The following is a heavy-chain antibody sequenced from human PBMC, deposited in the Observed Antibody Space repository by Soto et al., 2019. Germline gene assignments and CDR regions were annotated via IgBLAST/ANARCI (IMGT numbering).Heavy chain of an antibody. D-gene: IGHD2-15*01. CDR2: ISAYNGNT. J-gene: IGHJ4*02. CDR3: ARDTGYCSGGSCYEVWTNFDY. CDR1: GYTFTSYG. V-gene: IGHV1-18*01. Sequence: GSSVKVSCKASGYTFTSYGISWVRQAPGQGLEWMGWISAYNGNTNYAQKLQGRVTMTTDTSTSTAYMELRSLRSDDTAVYYCARDTGYCSGGSCYEVWTNFDYWGQGTLVTVSS.